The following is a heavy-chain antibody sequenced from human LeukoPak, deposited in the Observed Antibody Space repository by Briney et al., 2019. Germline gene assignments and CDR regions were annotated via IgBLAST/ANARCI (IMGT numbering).Heavy chain of an antibody. CDR3: SRLASHNGQKVGALDF. D-gene: IGHD1-26*01. CDR1: GVSVGNPYNY. J-gene: IGHJ4*01. Sequence: SETLSLTCAVSGVSVGNPYNYWTWIGQPPGKALEWVGFISPNGDTDYSPSLEGRVTISRDAFNNHFSLRLASVSATDTAVYYCSRLASHNGQKVGALDFWGQGTLVTVSS. V-gene: IGHV4-30-4*01. CDR2: ISPNGDT.